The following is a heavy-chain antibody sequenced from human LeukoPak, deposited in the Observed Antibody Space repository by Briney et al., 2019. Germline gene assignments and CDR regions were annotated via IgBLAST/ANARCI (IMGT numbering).Heavy chain of an antibody. J-gene: IGHJ5*02. CDR3: ARSVRRDAAWGAFDP. CDR1: GYSFTSYA. CDR2: INTNTGNP. D-gene: IGHD5-24*01. Sequence: ASVTVSFKASGYSFTSYAMNWVRQAPGQGLQRMGWINTNTGNPTYAQGFTGRFVFSLDTSVSTAYLQISSLKAEDTAVYYCARSVRRDAAWGAFDPWGQGTLVTVSS. V-gene: IGHV7-4-1*02.